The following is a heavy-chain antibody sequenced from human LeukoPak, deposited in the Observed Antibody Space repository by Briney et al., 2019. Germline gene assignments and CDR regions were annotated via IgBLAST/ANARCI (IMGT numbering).Heavy chain of an antibody. CDR1: GYTFTGYS. CDR2: INPNSGGT. Sequence: GASVKVSCKASGYTFTGYSMHWVRQAPGQGLEWMGWINPNSGGTNYAQKFQGRVTMTRDTSISTAYMELSRLRSDDTAVYYCARYYYGSGSLIDYWGQGTLVTVSS. CDR3: ARYYYGSGSLIDY. J-gene: IGHJ4*02. V-gene: IGHV1-2*02. D-gene: IGHD3-10*01.